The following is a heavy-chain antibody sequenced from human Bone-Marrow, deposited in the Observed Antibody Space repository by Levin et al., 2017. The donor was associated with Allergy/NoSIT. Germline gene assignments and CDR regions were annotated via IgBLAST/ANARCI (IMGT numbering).Heavy chain of an antibody. D-gene: IGHD2-2*01. V-gene: IGHV4-39*07. CDR1: DGSIDNSDYY. CDR2: FYYGGNT. CDR3: GRIGYCTSSTCFVFYYYAMDV. Sequence: SETLSLTCTVSDGSIDNSDYYWTWIRQPPGRGLEWIGSFYYGGNTYYNPSLKSRVSISVDTSANQYSLRLNSVTAADTAVYYCGRIGYCTSSTCFVFYYYAMDVWGPGTTVTVSS. J-gene: IGHJ6*02.